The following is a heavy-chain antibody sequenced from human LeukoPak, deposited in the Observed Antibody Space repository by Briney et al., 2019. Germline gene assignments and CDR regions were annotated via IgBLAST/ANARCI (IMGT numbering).Heavy chain of an antibody. CDR2: IWYDGSNK. V-gene: IGHV3-33*08. CDR1: GFRFSTYA. J-gene: IGHJ6*02. CDR3: ARDTPYYGMDV. Sequence: GGSLRLSCAASGFRFSTYAMHWVRQAPGKGLEWVAVIWYDGSNKYYADSVKGRFTISRDNSKNTLYLQMNSLRAEDTAVYYCARDTPYYGMDVWGQGTTVTVSS.